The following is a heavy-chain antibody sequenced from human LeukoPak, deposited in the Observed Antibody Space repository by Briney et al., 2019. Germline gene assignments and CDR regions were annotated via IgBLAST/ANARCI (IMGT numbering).Heavy chain of an antibody. Sequence: GASVKVSCKASGYTFSNYGISWVRQAPGQGLEWMGWINTNTGNPTYAQDFTGRFVFSLDTSVSTAYLQISSLKADDTAVYYCARDPMGYCSSTSCYPSAFDIWGQGTMVTVSS. J-gene: IGHJ3*02. V-gene: IGHV7-4-1*02. CDR1: GYTFSNYG. CDR2: INTNTGNP. D-gene: IGHD2-2*01. CDR3: ARDPMGYCSSTSCYPSAFDI.